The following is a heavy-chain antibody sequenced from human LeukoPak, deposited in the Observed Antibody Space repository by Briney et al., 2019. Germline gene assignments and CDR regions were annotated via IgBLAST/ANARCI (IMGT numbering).Heavy chain of an antibody. V-gene: IGHV4-31*03. CDR1: RGSISSDTYY. J-gene: IGHJ4*02. Sequence: SETLSLTCTVSRGSISSDTYYWSRIRQHPGKGLEWIGCIHCSGSTYYKPSLKSRLTISVDTSKNQFSLKLSSVTAADTAIYYCVAFLGDGSIDYWGQGTLVTVSS. CDR2: IHCSGST. D-gene: IGHD3-3*01. CDR3: VAFLGDGSIDY.